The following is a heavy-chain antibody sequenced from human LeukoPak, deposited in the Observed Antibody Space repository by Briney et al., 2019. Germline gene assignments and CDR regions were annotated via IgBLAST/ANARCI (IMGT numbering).Heavy chain of an antibody. V-gene: IGHV4-34*01. Sequence: SETLSLTCAVYGGSFSGYYWSWIRQPPGKGLEWIGEINHSGSTNYNPSLKSRVTISVDTSRNQFSLKLSSVTAADTAVYYCARSDDYSNYYAFDIWGQGTMVTVSS. J-gene: IGHJ3*02. CDR1: GGSFSGYY. CDR2: INHSGST. CDR3: ARSDDYSNYYAFDI. D-gene: IGHD4-11*01.